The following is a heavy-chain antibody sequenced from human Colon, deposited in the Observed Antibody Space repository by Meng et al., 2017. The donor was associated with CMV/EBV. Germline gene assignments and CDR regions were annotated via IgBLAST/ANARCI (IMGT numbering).Heavy chain of an antibody. V-gene: IGHV1-2*02. J-gene: IGHJ4*02. CDR3: ARRPYCTNGVCYSSNDY. CDR1: GYDFAAFY. D-gene: IGHD2-8*01. CDR2: VNPKSGDT. Sequence: ASVKVSCKASGYDFAAFYLHWVRQAPGQGLEWMGGVNPKSGDTHYARKFQGRITMTRDTSLNTTYMELSSLRSDDTAIYFCARRPYCTNGVCYSSNDYWGQGTLVTVSS.